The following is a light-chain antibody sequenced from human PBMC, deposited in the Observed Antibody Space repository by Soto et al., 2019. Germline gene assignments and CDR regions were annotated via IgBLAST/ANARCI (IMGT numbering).Light chain of an antibody. CDR1: STDVGGYNY. CDR2: EVS. J-gene: IGLJ2*01. Sequence: QSALTQPASVSGSPGQSINISCSGTSTDVGGYNYVSWYQQYPGKAPKLMIYEVSSRPSGVSNRFSGSKSGNTASLTISGLPAEDEADYYCSSYSNTITLVVFGGGTKVTVL. V-gene: IGLV2-14*01. CDR3: SSYSNTITLVV.